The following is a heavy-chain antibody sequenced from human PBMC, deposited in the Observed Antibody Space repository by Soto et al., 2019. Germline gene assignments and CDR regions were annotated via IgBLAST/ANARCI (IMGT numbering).Heavy chain of an antibody. CDR2: IKQDGSEK. V-gene: IGHV3-7*01. CDR3: ARGSILQVYAMYSFDY. J-gene: IGHJ4*02. Sequence: GGSLRLSCAASGFTFSSYWMSWVRQAPGKGLEWVANIKQDGSEKYYVDSVKGRFTISRDNAKNSLYLQMNSLRAEDTAVYYCARGSILQVYAMYSFDYWGQGTLVTVSS. D-gene: IGHD2-8*01. CDR1: GFTFSSYW.